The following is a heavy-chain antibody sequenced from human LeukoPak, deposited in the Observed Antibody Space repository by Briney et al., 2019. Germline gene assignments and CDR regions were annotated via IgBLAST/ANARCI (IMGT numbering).Heavy chain of an antibody. CDR3: ARAYHYYDSSGYAY. Sequence: PGGSLRLSCAASGFTVSSNYMSWVRQAPGKGLEWVSVIYSGGSTYYADSVKGRFTISRRNSKNTLYLQMNSLRAEDTAVYYCARAYHYYDSSGYAYWGQGTLVTVSS. CDR2: IYSGGST. CDR1: GFTVSSNY. D-gene: IGHD3-22*01. V-gene: IGHV3-53*04. J-gene: IGHJ4*02.